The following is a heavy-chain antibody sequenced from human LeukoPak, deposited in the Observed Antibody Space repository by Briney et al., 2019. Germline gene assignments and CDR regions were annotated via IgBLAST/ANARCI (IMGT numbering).Heavy chain of an antibody. CDR1: GGSISSYY. Sequence: SETLSLTCTVSGGSISSYYWSWIRQPPGKGLEWIGYIYYSGSTNYNPSLKSRVTISVDTSKNQFSLKLSSVTAADTAVYYCAREGYCSSTSCYRGGDDAFDIWGQGTMVTVSS. CDR3: AREGYCSSTSCYRGGDDAFDI. CDR2: IYYSGST. V-gene: IGHV4-59*01. D-gene: IGHD2-2*01. J-gene: IGHJ3*02.